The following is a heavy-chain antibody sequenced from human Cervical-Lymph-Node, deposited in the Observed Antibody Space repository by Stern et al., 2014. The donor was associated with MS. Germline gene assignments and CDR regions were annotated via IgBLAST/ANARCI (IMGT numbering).Heavy chain of an antibody. J-gene: IGHJ6*02. CDR1: GYTLSEIS. CDR2: FDPEHGET. CDR3: ATHRGRVTYYYGMDV. D-gene: IGHD2-21*02. V-gene: IGHV1-24*01. Sequence: QLMQSGAEVKKPGASAKVSCKVSGYTLSEISMHWVRQAPGKGLEWMGGFDPEHGETRYAQKFQGRVTMAEDGSTDTAYMELSSLRSEDTAVYYCATHRGRVTYYYGMDVWGQGTTVTVSS.